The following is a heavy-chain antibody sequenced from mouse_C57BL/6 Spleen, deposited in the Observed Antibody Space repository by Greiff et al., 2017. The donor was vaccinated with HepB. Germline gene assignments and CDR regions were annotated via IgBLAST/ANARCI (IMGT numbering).Heavy chain of an antibody. CDR3: ARRQTGSYWYFDV. D-gene: IGHD4-1*01. J-gene: IGHJ1*03. CDR2: IDPSDSYT. Sequence: VQLQQPGAELVKPGASVKLSCKASGYTFTSYWMQWVKQRPGQGLEWIGEIDPSDSYTNYNQKFKGKATLTVDTSSSTAYMQLSSLTSEDSAVYYCARRQTGSYWYFDVWGTGTTVTVSS. CDR1: GYTFTSYW. V-gene: IGHV1-50*01.